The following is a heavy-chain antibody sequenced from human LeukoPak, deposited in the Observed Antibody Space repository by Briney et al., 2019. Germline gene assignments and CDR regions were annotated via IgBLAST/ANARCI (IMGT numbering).Heavy chain of an antibody. V-gene: IGHV3-48*01. J-gene: IGHJ4*02. CDR3: ARRGASTGGLDY. CDR2: MTSSSTI. Sequence: PGGSLRLSCAASGFTFSRYSMNWVRQAPGKGLEGVSYMTSSSTIYYGDSVKGRFTISRDNAKNSLYLQMNSLRAEDTAVYYCARRGASTGGLDYWGQGTLVTVSS. D-gene: IGHD1-1*01. CDR1: GFTFSRYS.